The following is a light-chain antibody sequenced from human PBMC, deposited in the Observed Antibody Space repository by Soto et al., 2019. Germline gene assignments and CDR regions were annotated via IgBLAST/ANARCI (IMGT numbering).Light chain of an antibody. CDR1: SSDVGNYNL. V-gene: IGLV2-23*01. Sequence: QSALTQPASVSGSPGQSITISCTGTSSDVGNYNLVSWYQQHPGKAPKLIIYEDTKRPSGVSNRFSGSKSGNTASLTISGLQAEEEADYPCCSYASSRVVFGGGTKVTVL. J-gene: IGLJ2*01. CDR2: EDT. CDR3: CSYASSRVV.